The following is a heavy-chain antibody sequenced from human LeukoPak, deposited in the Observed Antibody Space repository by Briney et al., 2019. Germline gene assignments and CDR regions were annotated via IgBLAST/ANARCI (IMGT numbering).Heavy chain of an antibody. Sequence: GGSLRLSCAASGFTFSVYRMNWVRQAPGKGLECVASISSSGSYIYHADSVKGRFTISRDNARNSLYLQMNSLRLEDTAVYYCSRSSEYSTSSGQNLWGQGTLVTVSS. CDR2: ISSSGSYI. D-gene: IGHD6-6*01. CDR3: SRSSEYSTSSGQNL. CDR1: GFTFSVYR. J-gene: IGHJ4*02. V-gene: IGHV3-21*01.